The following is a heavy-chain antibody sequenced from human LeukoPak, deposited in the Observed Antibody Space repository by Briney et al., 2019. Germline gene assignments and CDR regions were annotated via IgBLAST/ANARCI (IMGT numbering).Heavy chain of an antibody. CDR3: ARRGSMTGPPPL. CDR2: INHSGST. CDR1: GFIFSRYW. V-gene: IGHV4-4*02. D-gene: IGHD6-6*01. J-gene: IGHJ4*02. Sequence: GSLRLSCVGSGFIFSRYWLSWVRQPPGKGLEWIGEINHSGSTSYNPSLKSRVTISVDSSKNQFSLKLSSVTAADTAVYYCARRGSMTGPPPLWGQGTLVTVSS.